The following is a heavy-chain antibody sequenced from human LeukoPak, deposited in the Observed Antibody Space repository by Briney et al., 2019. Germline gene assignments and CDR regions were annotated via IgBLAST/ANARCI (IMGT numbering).Heavy chain of an antibody. CDR1: GYTFTSYD. D-gene: IGHD3-3*01. V-gene: IGHV1-8*01. J-gene: IGHJ5*02. Sequence: ASVKVSCKASGYTFTSYDINWVRQATGQGLEGMGWMNPNSGNTGYAQKLQGRITMTRNTSISTDYMELSSLRSEDTAVYYCARGKKARRTIFGVVIAYNWFDPWGQGTLVTVSS. CDR2: MNPNSGNT. CDR3: ARGKKARRTIFGVVIAYNWFDP.